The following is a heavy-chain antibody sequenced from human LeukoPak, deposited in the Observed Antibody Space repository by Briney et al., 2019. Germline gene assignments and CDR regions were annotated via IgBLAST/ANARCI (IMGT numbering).Heavy chain of an antibody. Sequence: ASVTVSCKASGYTFTGYYMHWVRQAPGQGLEWIGRINPNSGGTNYAQKFQGRVTMTRDTSISTAYMELSRLRSDDTAVYYCARAYGSGTIDYWGQGTLVTVSS. CDR1: GYTFTGYY. V-gene: IGHV1-2*06. CDR3: ARAYGSGTIDY. D-gene: IGHD3-10*01. CDR2: INPNSGGT. J-gene: IGHJ4*02.